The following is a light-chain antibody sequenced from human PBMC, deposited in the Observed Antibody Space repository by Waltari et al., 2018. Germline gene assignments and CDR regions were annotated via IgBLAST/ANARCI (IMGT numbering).Light chain of an antibody. CDR2: GTS. CDR3: QQYHSLPPMFT. CDR1: HDIGNY. J-gene: IGKJ2*01. V-gene: IGKV1-33*01. Sequence: DIQMTQSPSSLSASVGDRVTITCQASHDIGNYLIWYKQKPGKAPKPLIYGTSNLETGVPSRFSGSGSGTDFTFTINSLQPEDIATYYCQQYHSLPPMFTFGQGTKLEIK.